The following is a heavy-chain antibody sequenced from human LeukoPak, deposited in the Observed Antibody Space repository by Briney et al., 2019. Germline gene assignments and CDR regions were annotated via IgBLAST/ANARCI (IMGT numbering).Heavy chain of an antibody. V-gene: IGHV3-7*01. CDR3: ARDPPSFQY. Sequence: GGSLRLSCAASGFTFSSYWMNWARQAPGKGLEWVASINHNGNVNYYVDSVKGRFTISRDNAKNSLYLQMNSQRAEDTAVYYCARDPPSFQYWGQGTLVTVSA. CDR2: INHNGNVN. J-gene: IGHJ1*01. CDR1: GFTFSSYW.